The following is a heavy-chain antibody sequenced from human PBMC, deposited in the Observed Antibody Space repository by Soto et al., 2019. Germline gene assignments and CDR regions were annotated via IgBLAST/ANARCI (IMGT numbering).Heavy chain of an antibody. CDR1: GGSFSDYY. J-gene: IGHJ6*02. Sequence: LSLTCAVYGGSFSDYYMSWIRQAPGKGLEWVSYISSSSSYTNYADSVKGRFTISRDNAKNSLYLQMNSLRAEDTAVYYCARGQVVPAARPSFDYGMDVWGQGTTVTVSS. CDR2: ISSSSSYT. V-gene: IGHV3-11*06. D-gene: IGHD2-2*02. CDR3: ARGQVVPAARPSFDYGMDV.